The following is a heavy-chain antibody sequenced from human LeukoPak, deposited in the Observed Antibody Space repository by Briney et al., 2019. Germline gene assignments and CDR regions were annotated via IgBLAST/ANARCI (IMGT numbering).Heavy chain of an antibody. CDR1: GDSVSSSTDA. V-gene: IGHV6-1*01. CDR2: TYYRSKWYN. CDR3: ARGANRVFDY. Sequence: SQTLSLTCALSGDSVSSSTDAWNWIRQSPSRGLEWLGRTYYRSKWYNDYAVSVESRITINPDTSKNQFSLQLNSVTPEDTAVYYCARGANRVFDYWGRGTLVTVSS. J-gene: IGHJ4*02. D-gene: IGHD1-14*01.